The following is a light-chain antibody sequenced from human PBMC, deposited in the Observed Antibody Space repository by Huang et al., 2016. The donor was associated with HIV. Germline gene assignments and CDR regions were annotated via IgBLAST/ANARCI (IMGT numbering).Light chain of an antibody. CDR2: DTS. CDR1: QSVSGN. Sequence: EIMMTQSPATLSVSPGETATLSCRASQSVSGNLAWYQQKPGQAPRLLIFDTSTRATGIPARFSGSGSGTEFTLTISDVQSEDFALYSCQQYNEWPPWTFGQGTKVEI. V-gene: IGKV3-15*01. J-gene: IGKJ1*01. CDR3: QQYNEWPPWT.